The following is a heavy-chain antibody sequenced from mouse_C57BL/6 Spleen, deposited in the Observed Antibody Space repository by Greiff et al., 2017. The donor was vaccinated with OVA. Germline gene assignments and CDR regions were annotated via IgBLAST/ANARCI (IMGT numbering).Heavy chain of an antibody. V-gene: IGHV1-81*01. CDR3: ARDYGSSSWFAY. CDR2: IYPRSGNT. J-gene: IGHJ3*01. CDR1: GYTFTSYG. Sequence: QVQLQQSGAELARPGASVKLSCKASGYTFTSYGISWVKQRTGQGLEWIGEIYPRSGNTYYNEKFKGKATLTADKSSSTAYMELRSLTSEVSAVYFCARDYGSSSWFAYWGQGTLVTVSA. D-gene: IGHD1-1*01.